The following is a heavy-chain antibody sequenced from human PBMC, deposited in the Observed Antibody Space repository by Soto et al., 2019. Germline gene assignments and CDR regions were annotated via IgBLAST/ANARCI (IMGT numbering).Heavy chain of an antibody. V-gene: IGHV4-30-2*01. D-gene: IGHD5-12*01. CDR1: GGSISSGGYS. CDR2: IYHSGST. Sequence: QLQLQESGSGLVKPSQTLSLTCAVSGGSISSGGYSWSWIRQPPGKGLEWIGYIYHSGSTYYNPSLKGRVTIAVDRSKTQFSLKLSPVTAADTAVYYCAREMATIGGLDYWGQGTLVTVSS. J-gene: IGHJ4*02. CDR3: AREMATIGGLDY.